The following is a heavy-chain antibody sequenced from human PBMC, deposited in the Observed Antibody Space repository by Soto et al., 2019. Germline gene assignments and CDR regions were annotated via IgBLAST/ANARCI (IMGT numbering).Heavy chain of an antibody. D-gene: IGHD3-10*01. CDR2: INHSGST. CDR3: ARGYYYGSGSYSSSNGYYGMDV. Sequence: SSETLSLTCAVYGGSFSGYYWSWIRQPPGKGLEWIGEINHSGSTNYNPSLKSRVTISVDTSKNQFSLKLSSVTAADTAVHYCARGYYYGSGSYSSSNGYYGMDVWGQGTTVTVSS. CDR1: GGSFSGYY. V-gene: IGHV4-34*01. J-gene: IGHJ6*02.